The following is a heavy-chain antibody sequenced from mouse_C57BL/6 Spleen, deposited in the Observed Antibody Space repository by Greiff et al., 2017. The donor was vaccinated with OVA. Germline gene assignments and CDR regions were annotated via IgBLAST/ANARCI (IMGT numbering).Heavy chain of an antibody. D-gene: IGHD4-1*01. V-gene: IGHV1-50*01. Sequence: QVQLQQPGAELVKPGASVKLSCKASGYTFTSYWMQWVKQRPGQGLEWIGEIDPSDSYTNYNPKFKGPATLTVDTSPRTAYVQLSSLTSVDSAVYYCAKLGQDFAWFAYWGQGTLVTVSA. CDR2: IDPSDSYT. J-gene: IGHJ3*01. CDR1: GYTFTSYW. CDR3: AKLGQDFAWFAY.